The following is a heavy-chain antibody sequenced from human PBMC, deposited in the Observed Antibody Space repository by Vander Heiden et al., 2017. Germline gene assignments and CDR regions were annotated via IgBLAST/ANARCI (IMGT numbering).Heavy chain of an antibody. CDR1: GLNFYDFY. J-gene: IGHJ4*02. V-gene: IGHV3-11*01. D-gene: IGHD5-18*01. CDR2: ISGSGDTI. Sequence: QVQLVESGGGLVKPGGSRSRGGTASGLNFYDFYMILIRQAPGQGLEWVSYISGSGDTIYSAESVKGRFTISRDNAKNSVYLQMASLGADDTAVYYCARDMGWLQLEGFDYWGQGNLVTVSS. CDR3: ARDMGWLQLEGFDY.